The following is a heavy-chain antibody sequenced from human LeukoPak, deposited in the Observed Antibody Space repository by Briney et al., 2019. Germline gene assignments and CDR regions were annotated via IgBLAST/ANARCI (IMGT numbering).Heavy chain of an antibody. CDR3: ARKRIAARAIDY. Sequence: ASVKVSCKASGGTFSSYASSWVRQAPGQGLEWMGWMNPNSGNTGYAQKFQGRVTMTRNTSISTAYMELSSLRSEDTAVYYCARKRIAARAIDYWGQGTLVTVSS. CDR1: GGTFSSYA. J-gene: IGHJ4*02. D-gene: IGHD6-6*01. V-gene: IGHV1-8*02. CDR2: MNPNSGNT.